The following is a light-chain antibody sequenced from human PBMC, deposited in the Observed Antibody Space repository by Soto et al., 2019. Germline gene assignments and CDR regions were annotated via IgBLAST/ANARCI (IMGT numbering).Light chain of an antibody. V-gene: IGKV3-11*01. Sequence: EIVLTQSPATLSLSPGESVTLSCRASQSVSSYLAWYQQKPGQAPRLLIYDASNRATDIPARFSGSGSGTDFTLTISSLESEDFGVYYCQQRGKWPRTFGQGTKLVIK. J-gene: IGKJ2*01. CDR1: QSVSSY. CDR3: QQRGKWPRT. CDR2: DAS.